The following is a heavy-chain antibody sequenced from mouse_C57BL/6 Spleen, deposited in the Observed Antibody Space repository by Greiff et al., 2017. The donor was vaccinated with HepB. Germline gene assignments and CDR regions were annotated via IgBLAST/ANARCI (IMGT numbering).Heavy chain of an antibody. CDR1: GFTFSDYG. D-gene: IGHD4-1*01. V-gene: IGHV5-17*01. J-gene: IGHJ2*01. CDR2: ISSGSSTI. CDR3: ARSGTFDY. Sequence: DVMLVESGRGLVKPGGSLKLSCAASGFTFSDYGMHWVRQAPEKGLEWVAYISSGSSTIYYADTVKGRFTISRDNAKNTLFLQMTSLRSEDTAMYYCARSGTFDYWGQGTTLTVSS.